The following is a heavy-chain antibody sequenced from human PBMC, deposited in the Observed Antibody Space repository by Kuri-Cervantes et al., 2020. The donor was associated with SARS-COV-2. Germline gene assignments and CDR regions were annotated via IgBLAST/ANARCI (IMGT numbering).Heavy chain of an antibody. CDR1: GGSISSYY. J-gene: IGHJ4*02. CDR2: IYYSGST. D-gene: IGHD3-16*01. CDR3: ARVRLCFDY. Sequence: GSLRLSCTVSGGSISSYYWGWIRQPPGKGLEWIGSIYYSGSTYYNPSLKSRVTIPVDTSKNQFSLKLSSVTAADTAAYYCARVRLCFDYWGQGTLVTVSS. V-gene: IGHV4-39*01.